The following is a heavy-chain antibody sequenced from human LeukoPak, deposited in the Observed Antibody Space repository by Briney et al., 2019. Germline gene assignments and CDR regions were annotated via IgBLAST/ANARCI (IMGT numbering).Heavy chain of an antibody. J-gene: IGHJ6*03. CDR2: MNPNSGNT. CDR3: ARGASAAAGMSYYYYYYMDV. CDR1: GGTFSSYA. Sequence: ASVKVSCKASGGTFSSYAISWVRQAPGQGLEWMGWMNPNSGNTGYAQKFQGRVTMTRNTSISTAYMELSSLRSEDTAVYYCARGASAAAGMSYYYYYYMDVWGKGTTVTISS. V-gene: IGHV1-8*02. D-gene: IGHD6-13*01.